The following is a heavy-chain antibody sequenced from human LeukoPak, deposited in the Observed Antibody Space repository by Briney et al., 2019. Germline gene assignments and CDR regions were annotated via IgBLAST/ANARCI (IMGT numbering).Heavy chain of an antibody. CDR1: GFTFSSYA. J-gene: IGHJ6*02. CDR2: ISYDGSNK. CDR3: ARGITGTFYYYYGMDV. Sequence: GGSLRLSCAASGFTFSSYAMHWVRQAPGKGLEWVAVISYDGSNKYYADSVKGRFTISRDNSKNTLYLQMNSLRAEDTAVYYCARGITGTFYYYYGMDVWGQGTTVTVFS. V-gene: IGHV3-30-3*01. D-gene: IGHD1-20*01.